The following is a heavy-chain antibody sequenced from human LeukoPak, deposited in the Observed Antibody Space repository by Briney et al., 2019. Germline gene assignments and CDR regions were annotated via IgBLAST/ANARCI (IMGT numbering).Heavy chain of an antibody. CDR3: ARGPAAAIDY. D-gene: IGHD2-2*01. V-gene: IGHV3-33*01. CDR1: GFTFSIYG. CDR2: IWNDGSNK. J-gene: IGHJ4*02. Sequence: PGGSLRLSCAASGFTFSIYGMHWVRQAPGKGLEWVAVIWNDGSNKYYADSVKGRFTISRDNSKNSLYLQMNSLRDEDTAVYFCARGPAAAIDYWGQGTLVTVSS.